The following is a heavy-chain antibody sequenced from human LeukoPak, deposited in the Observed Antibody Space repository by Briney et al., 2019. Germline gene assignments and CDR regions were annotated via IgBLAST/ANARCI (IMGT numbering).Heavy chain of an antibody. J-gene: IGHJ3*02. D-gene: IGHD2-21*02. CDR2: IIPIFGTA. Sequence: SVKVSCKASGGTFSSYAISWVRQAPGQGLEWMGRIIPIFGTANYAQKFQGRVTITTDESTSTAYMELSSLRSEDTAVYYCALVVVTAMSYDAFDIWGRGTMVTVSS. V-gene: IGHV1-69*05. CDR1: GGTFSSYA. CDR3: ALVVVTAMSYDAFDI.